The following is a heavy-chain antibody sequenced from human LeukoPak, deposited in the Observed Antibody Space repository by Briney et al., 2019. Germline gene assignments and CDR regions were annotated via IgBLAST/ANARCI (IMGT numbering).Heavy chain of an antibody. CDR3: ARPLVTTVAGTYYFDY. D-gene: IGHD6-19*01. J-gene: IGHJ4*02. V-gene: IGHV3-30*02. Sequence: GGSLRLSCAASRFRFSSYGMHWVRQAPGKGLEWVSFIRYNESRTFYGDSVKGRFIISRDDSKNTVYLHMHSLRTEDTAVYYCARPLVTTVAGTYYFDYWGQGTLVTVSS. CDR1: RFRFSSYG. CDR2: IRYNESRT.